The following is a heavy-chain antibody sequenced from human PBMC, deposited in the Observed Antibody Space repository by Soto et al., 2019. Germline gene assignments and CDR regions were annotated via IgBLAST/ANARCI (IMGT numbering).Heavy chain of an antibody. V-gene: IGHV5-51*01. J-gene: IGHJ4*02. CDR2: IYPSDSDT. CDR3: ARPANTVADHFDL. Sequence: GESLKISCKGSGYSFAGYWITWVRQKPGKGLEWMGIIYPSDSDTRYSPSFQGQVTISADQSINTAYLQWDSLKASDTAIYYCARPANTVADHFDLWGQGTPVTVSS. CDR1: GYSFAGYW. D-gene: IGHD4-17*01.